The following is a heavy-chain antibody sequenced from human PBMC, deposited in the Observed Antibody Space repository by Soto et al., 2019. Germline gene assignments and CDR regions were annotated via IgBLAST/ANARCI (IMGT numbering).Heavy chain of an antibody. J-gene: IGHJ1*01. CDR1: GFTFSSYW. CDR3: XGXSGWYIHQ. CDR2: IKQDGSAK. D-gene: IGHD6-19*01. V-gene: IGHV3-7*01. Sequence: EVQLVESGGGLVQPGGSLRLSCAASGFTFSSYWMNWVRQAPGKGLEWVANIKQDGSAKYYVDSVKGRFTISRDNAKNSLYXXXXXLRREDXAVYXXXGXSGWYIHQWGQGTLVTVSS.